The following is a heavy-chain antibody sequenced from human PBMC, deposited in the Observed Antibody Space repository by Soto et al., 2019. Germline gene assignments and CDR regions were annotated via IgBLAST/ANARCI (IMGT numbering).Heavy chain of an antibody. D-gene: IGHD6-25*01. CDR1: GGTFSSYA. CDR3: ARGKMARGPTPDAFDI. J-gene: IGHJ3*02. V-gene: IGHV1-69*13. Sequence: SVKVSCKASGGTFSSYAISWVRQAPGQGLEWMGGIIPIFGTANYAQKFQGRVTIIADESTSTAYMELSSLRSEDTAVYYCARGKMARGPTPDAFDIWGQGTMVTVSS. CDR2: IIPIFGTA.